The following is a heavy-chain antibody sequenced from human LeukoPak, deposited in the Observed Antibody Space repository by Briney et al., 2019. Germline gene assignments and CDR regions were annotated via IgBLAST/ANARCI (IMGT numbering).Heavy chain of an antibody. V-gene: IGHV3-66*01. CDR3: ARKIVGAYY. CDR2: IYSGGST. J-gene: IGHJ4*02. Sequence: GGSLRLSCVVSGFTVSSNYMSWVRQAPGKGLEWVSVIYSGGSTYYADSVKGRFTISRDNSKNTLYLQMNSLRAEDTAVYYCARKIVGAYYWGQGTLVTVSS. CDR1: GFTVSSNY. D-gene: IGHD1-26*01.